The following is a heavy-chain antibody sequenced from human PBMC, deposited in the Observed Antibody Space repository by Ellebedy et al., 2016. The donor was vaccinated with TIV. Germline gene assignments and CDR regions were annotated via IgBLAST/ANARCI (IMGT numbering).Heavy chain of an antibody. CDR2: IKPNRGGS. CDR3: ARDEPQVISGTGKAYYSGMDV. D-gene: IGHD1-7*01. V-gene: IGHV1-2*02. J-gene: IGHJ6*02. CDR1: GYTFSDYY. Sequence: AASVKVSCKASGYTFSDYYIHWVRQAPGQGLEWMGWIKPNRGGSTYEQKFQGRVTMTRDTSISTAYMELSGLRSDDTAVYFCARDEPQVISGTGKAYYSGMDVWGQGTTVTVSS.